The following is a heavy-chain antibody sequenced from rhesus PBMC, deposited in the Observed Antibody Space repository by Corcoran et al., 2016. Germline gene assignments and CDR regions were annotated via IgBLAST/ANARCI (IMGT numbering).Heavy chain of an antibody. CDR3: TRSRGYSYSFPSYFDY. D-gene: IGHD5-12*01. V-gene: IGHV3-136*01. J-gene: IGHJ4*01. CDR2: ISYTGKTI. CDR1: GFTFSSYA. Sequence: EVQLVESGGGLVQPGGSLRLSCAASGFTFSSYAMSWVRQAPGKGLEWFSYISYTGKTIYNADYVKGRFTISRDNAKNSLSLQMSSLRAEDTAVYYCTRSRGYSYSFPSYFDYWGQGVLVTVSS.